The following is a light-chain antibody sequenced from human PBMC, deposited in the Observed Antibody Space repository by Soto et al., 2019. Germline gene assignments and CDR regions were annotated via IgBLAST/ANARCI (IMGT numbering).Light chain of an antibody. CDR3: MQRIEFPYT. Sequence: IVMTQTPLSLPVTPGEPASISCRSSQSLFDRCDGNTYVDWYLQRPGQSPHLLIDTLSYRASGVPDRISGSGSGTDFTLKISRVETEDVRVYYCMQRIEFPYTFGQGTKLEIK. CDR1: QSLFDRCDGNTY. V-gene: IGKV2-40*01. J-gene: IGKJ2*01. CDR2: TLS.